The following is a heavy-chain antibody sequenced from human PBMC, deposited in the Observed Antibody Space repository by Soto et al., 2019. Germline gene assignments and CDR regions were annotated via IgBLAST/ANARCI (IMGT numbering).Heavy chain of an antibody. J-gene: IGHJ4*02. CDR1: GFTFSSYA. CDR3: ARDGGQLEDYFDY. Sequence: PRLSCAASGFTFSSYAMSWVRQAPGKGLEWVSAINGNGSSKYYADSVKGRFTISRDNAKNSLYLQMSSLRVEDTAVYYCARDGGQLEDYFDYWGQGTTVTVSS. V-gene: IGHV3-23*01. CDR2: INGNGSSK. D-gene: IGHD6-6*01.